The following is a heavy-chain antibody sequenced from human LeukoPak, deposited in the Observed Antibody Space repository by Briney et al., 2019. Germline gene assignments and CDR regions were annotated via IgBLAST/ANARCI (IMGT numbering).Heavy chain of an antibody. D-gene: IGHD5-18*01. CDR2: INPNSGGT. Sequence: ASVKVSCKASVYTFTGYYMHWVRQAPGQGLEWMGWINPNSGGTNYAQKFQGRVTMTRDTSISTAHMELSRLRSDDTAVYYCARDSGDTAMGAGGYWGQGTLVTVSS. CDR1: VYTFTGYY. J-gene: IGHJ4*02. V-gene: IGHV1-2*02. CDR3: ARDSGDTAMGAGGY.